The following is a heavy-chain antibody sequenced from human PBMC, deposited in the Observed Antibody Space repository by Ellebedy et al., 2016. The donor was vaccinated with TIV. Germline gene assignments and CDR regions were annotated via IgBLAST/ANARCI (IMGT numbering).Heavy chain of an antibody. Sequence: GESLKISCAASGFTFSSYAMTWVRQAPGKGLEWVSSISGGGGSTYYADSVKGRFTISRDNSKNTLFLQMNSLRAEDTAVYYCAKDFNWYSGYWGPGTLVTVSS. J-gene: IGHJ4*02. V-gene: IGHV3-23*01. D-gene: IGHD2-21*01. CDR1: GFTFSSYA. CDR3: AKDFNWYSGY. CDR2: ISGGGGST.